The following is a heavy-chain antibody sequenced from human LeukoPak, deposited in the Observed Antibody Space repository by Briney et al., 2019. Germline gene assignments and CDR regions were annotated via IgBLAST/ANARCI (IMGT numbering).Heavy chain of an antibody. CDR1: GFTFDDYA. Sequence: PGGSLRLSCAASGFTFDDYAMPWVRQAPGRGLEWVSRISWNSADIGYAGSVKGRFIISRDNAKNSLYLQLNSLRTDDTAFYYCAKDIASVSAAGSGFENWGQGTLVTVSS. V-gene: IGHV3-9*01. CDR2: ISWNSADI. CDR3: AKDIASVSAAGSGFEN. J-gene: IGHJ4*02. D-gene: IGHD6-13*01.